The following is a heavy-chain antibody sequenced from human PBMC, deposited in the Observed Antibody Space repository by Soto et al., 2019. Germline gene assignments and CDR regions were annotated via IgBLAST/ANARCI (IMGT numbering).Heavy chain of an antibody. V-gene: IGHV4-59*08. J-gene: IGHJ5*02. CDR3: ARLVWSYGTWFDP. CDR2: IYYSGST. CDR1: GGSISGYY. Sequence: PSETLSLTCTVSGGSISGYYWSWLRQHPGKGLEWIGYIYYSGSTYYNPSLKSRVTISVDTSKNQFSLKLSSVTAADTAVYYCARLVWSYGTWFDPWGQGTLVTVSS. D-gene: IGHD5-18*01.